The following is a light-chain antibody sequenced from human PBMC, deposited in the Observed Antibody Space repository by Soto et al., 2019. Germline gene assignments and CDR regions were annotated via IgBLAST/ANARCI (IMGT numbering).Light chain of an antibody. CDR3: QQYDGSPLYT. CDR1: QRIRSPY. CDR2: DAS. J-gene: IGKJ2*01. Sequence: EILLTQSPGTLSLSPGDSATLSCRAIQRIRSPYLAWYQQKPGQAPRLLIYDASSRATGIPDRFSGSGSGTDFYLTISRLEPEDFAVYYCQQYDGSPLYTFGQGTKVDIK. V-gene: IGKV3-20*01.